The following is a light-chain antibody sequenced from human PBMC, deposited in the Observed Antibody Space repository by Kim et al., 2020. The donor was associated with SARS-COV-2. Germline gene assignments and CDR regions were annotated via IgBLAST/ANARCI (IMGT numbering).Light chain of an antibody. J-gene: IGLJ3*02. V-gene: IGLV7-46*01. Sequence: PGGTVTLTCGSSTGAVTSGHYPYWFQQKPGLVPRTLIYDTSNKHSWTPARFSGSLLGGKAALTLSGAQPEDEAEYYCLLSYNGARVFGGGTQLTVL. CDR2: DTS. CDR1: TGAVTSGHY. CDR3: LLSYNGARV.